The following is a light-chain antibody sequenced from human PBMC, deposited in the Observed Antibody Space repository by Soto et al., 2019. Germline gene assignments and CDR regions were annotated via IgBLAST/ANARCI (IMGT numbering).Light chain of an antibody. CDR2: GVS. CDR1: QSVSSN. J-gene: IGKJ1*01. V-gene: IGKV3-15*01. Sequence: EIVMTQSAATLSVSPGERATLSCRASQSVSSNLAWYQQKPGQAPRLLIYGVSTRATGIPARFSGSGSGTEFTLTISSPQSEDFAVYYCQQYNNWPPSWTFGQGTKVEIK. CDR3: QQYNNWPPSWT.